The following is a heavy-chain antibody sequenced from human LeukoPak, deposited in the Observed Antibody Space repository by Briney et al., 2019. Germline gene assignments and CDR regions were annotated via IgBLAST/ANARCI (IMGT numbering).Heavy chain of an antibody. CDR2: INQAGSGK. D-gene: IGHD1-1*01. CDR3: ARTDTTGKGYFDY. J-gene: IGHJ4*02. CDR1: GFTFSSCW. V-gene: IGHV3-7*01. Sequence: GSLRLSCAASGFTFSSCWMSWVRQAPGKGLEWVANINQAGSGKYYVDSVKGRFTISRDNAKNSLYLQMNSLRAEDTAVYYCARTDTTGKGYFDYWGQGAPVTVSS.